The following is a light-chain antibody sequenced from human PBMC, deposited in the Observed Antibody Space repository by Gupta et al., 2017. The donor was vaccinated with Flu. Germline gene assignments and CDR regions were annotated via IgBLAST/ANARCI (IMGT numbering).Light chain of an antibody. CDR3: QHQHSSLVT. CDR2: GAS. V-gene: IGKV3-20*01. CDR1: QSVSSSD. Sequence: EIVLTQSPDTLSLSPGESATLSCTASQSVSSSDLVWYQQKPGQAPRVLIFGASTRATGFPDRFSGSGSGTEFTLTISRRDPEDFAVYHCQHQHSSLVTFGQGTKVDIK. J-gene: IGKJ2*01.